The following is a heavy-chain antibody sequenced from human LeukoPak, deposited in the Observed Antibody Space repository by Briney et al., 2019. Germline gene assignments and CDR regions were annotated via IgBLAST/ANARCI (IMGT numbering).Heavy chain of an antibody. CDR3: ARDLTCDY. CDR1: GFTFSSYS. CDR2: ISSSSSHI. V-gene: IGHV3-21*01. Sequence: PGGSLRLSCAASGFTFSSYSMNRVRQAPGKGLEWVSSISSSSSHIYYADSVKGRFTISRDNAKNSLYLQMNSLRAEDTAVYYCARDLTCDYWGQGTLVTVSS. D-gene: IGHD1-14*01. J-gene: IGHJ4*02.